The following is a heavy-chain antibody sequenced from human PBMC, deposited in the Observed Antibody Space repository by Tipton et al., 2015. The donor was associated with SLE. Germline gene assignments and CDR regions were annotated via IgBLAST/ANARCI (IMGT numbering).Heavy chain of an antibody. CDR1: GGSISSGDYY. D-gene: IGHD5-18*01. V-gene: IGHV4-61*08. CDR2: IYYSGST. Sequence: LRLSCTVSGGSISSGDYYWSWIRQPPGKGLEWIGYIYYSGSTNYNPSLKSRVTISVDTSKNQFSLKLSSVTAADTAVYYCARDSSGYNYWGQGTLVTVSS. CDR3: ARDSSGYNY. J-gene: IGHJ4*02.